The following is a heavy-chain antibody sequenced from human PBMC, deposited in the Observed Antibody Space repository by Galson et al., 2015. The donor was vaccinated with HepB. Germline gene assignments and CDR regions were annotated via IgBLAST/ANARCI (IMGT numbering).Heavy chain of an antibody. D-gene: IGHD3-3*01. CDR3: ARDNEWSYAAFDS. CDR2: IGPYNGNT. J-gene: IGHJ4*02. CDR1: GYTFNSYG. Sequence: QSGAEVKKPGESLRISCKGSGYTFNSYGISWVRQAPGQGLEWMGWIGPYNGNTSYPQKIQGRVTMTTDTSTNTAYMELRSLTSDDTAVYYCARDNEWSYAAFDSWGQGTLVTVSS. V-gene: IGHV1-18*04.